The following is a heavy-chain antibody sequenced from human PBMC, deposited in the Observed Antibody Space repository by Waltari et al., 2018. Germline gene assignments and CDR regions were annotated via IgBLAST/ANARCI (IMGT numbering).Heavy chain of an antibody. Sequence: EVQLVESGGGLVKPGGSLRLSCAASGFTFSDYSMNWGRQAPGKGLEWVSSISSTSRYIYYADSVKGRFTISRDNAKNSLYLQMNSLRAEDSAVYYCARDGYYYDSSGYYYFDYWGQGTLVTVSS. CDR3: ARDGYYYDSSGYYYFDY. CDR2: ISSTSRYI. J-gene: IGHJ4*02. CDR1: GFTFSDYS. D-gene: IGHD3-22*01. V-gene: IGHV3-21*01.